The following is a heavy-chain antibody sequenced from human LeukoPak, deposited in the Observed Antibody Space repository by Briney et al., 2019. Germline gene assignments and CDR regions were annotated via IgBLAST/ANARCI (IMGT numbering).Heavy chain of an antibody. CDR1: GGSISSYF. CDR3: ARHADTALVNRHFDY. CDR2: IYCSGST. Sequence: SETLSFTCTVSGGSISSYFWSWIRQPPGKGLEWIGYIYCSGSTNYNPSLKSRLTISVDTSKNQFSLKLTSVTAADTAVYYCARHADTALVNRHFDYWGQGTLVTVSS. D-gene: IGHD5-18*01. V-gene: IGHV4-59*08. J-gene: IGHJ4*02.